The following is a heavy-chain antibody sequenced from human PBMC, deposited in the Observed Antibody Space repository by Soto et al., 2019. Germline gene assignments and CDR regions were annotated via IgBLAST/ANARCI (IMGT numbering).Heavy chain of an antibody. CDR2: ISSGTPTT. V-gene: IGHV3-48*02. Sequence: VQLVNSGGGLVQPGGSLRLSCAASGFTFSSYGMNWVRQAPGKGLEWVSYISSGTPTTNYADSVKGRFTISRDNAKSSLYLQLNSLRDDDTAGYYCARGGAGRPDYWGQGTLVIVSS. J-gene: IGHJ4*02. CDR1: GFTFSSYG. CDR3: ARGGAGRPDY. D-gene: IGHD3-10*01.